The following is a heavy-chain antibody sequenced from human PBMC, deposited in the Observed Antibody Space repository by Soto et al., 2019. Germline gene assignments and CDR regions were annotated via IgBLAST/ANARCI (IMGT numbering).Heavy chain of an antibody. CDR3: ARGLRTYDILTGYYKLRIYFDY. CDR1: GGSFSGYY. D-gene: IGHD3-9*01. CDR2: INHSGST. V-gene: IGHV4-34*01. Sequence: SETLSLTCAVYGGSFSGYYWSWIRQPPGKGLEWIGEINHSGSTNYNPSLKSRVTISVDTSKNQFSLKLSSVTAADTAVYYCARGLRTYDILTGYYKLRIYFDYWGQGTLVTVS. J-gene: IGHJ4*02.